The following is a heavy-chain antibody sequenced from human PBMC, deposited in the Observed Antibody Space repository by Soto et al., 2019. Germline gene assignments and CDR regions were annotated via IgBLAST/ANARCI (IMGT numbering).Heavy chain of an antibody. D-gene: IGHD1-26*01. Sequence: LSLTFSVSNXSISGFYWTWIRQPPGKILEWIGYIHYSGRTDYNPSLTSRATMSVDTSKNQFSLNLKSITAADTAVYYCVRVGVGIGNHFDSWGRGTLVTVSS. J-gene: IGHJ4*02. CDR2: IHYSGRT. CDR3: VRVGVGIGNHFDS. CDR1: NXSISGFY. V-gene: IGHV4-59*12.